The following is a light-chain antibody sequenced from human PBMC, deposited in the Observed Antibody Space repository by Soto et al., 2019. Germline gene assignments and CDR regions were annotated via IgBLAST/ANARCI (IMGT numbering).Light chain of an antibody. CDR2: DAS. CDR3: QQYNSYAWT. J-gene: IGKJ1*01. Sequence: DIQMTQSPSTLSGSVVSRVTITGRASQGISSNLAWYQQKPGRAPKLLIYDASSLESGVPSRFSGSGSGTEFTLTISSLQPDDFATYYCQQYNSYAWTFGQGTKVEIK. CDR1: QGISSN. V-gene: IGKV1-5*01.